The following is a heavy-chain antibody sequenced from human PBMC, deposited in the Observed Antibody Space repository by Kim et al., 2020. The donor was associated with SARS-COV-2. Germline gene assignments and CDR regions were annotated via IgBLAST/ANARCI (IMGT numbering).Heavy chain of an antibody. J-gene: IGHJ6*01. CDR1: GFTFDVYA. CDR3: AKLVDMADFNYYYY. Sequence: GGSLRLSCIGSGFTFDVYAMSWVRQAPGKGLEQVSVIDGGGDNNFYAHSVRGRFTISRDNSKDTLFFQMNSLRDDDTALYYCAKLVDMADFNYYYY. V-gene: IGHV3-23*01. CDR2: IDGGGDNN. D-gene: IGHD5-12*01.